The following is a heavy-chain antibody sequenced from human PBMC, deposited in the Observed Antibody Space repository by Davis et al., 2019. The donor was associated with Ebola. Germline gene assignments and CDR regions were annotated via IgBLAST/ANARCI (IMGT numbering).Heavy chain of an antibody. D-gene: IGHD3-3*01. J-gene: IGHJ6*02. V-gene: IGHV1-18*01. CDR2: ISAYNGNT. CDR1: GYTFTSYG. CDR3: TREIFGVVISVGMDV. Sequence: ASVKVSCKASGYTFTSYGISWVRQAPGQGLEWMGWISAYNGNTNYAQKLQGRVTMTTDTSTSTAYMELRSLRSDDTAVYYCTREIFGVVISVGMDVWGQGTTVTVSS.